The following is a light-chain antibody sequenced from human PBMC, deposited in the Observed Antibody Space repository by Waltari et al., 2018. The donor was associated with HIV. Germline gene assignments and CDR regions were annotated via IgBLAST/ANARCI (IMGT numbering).Light chain of an antibody. CDR1: ALSKQY. CDR3: QSADTSGTRV. V-gene: IGLV3-25*03. J-gene: IGLJ1*01. CDR2: KDT. Sequence: SFELTQPPSVSVSPGQTATITCSGDALSKQYSYWYQQKPGLAPVVVIYKDTERPSGIPERFSGSSSGTTVTLTISGVQAEDEADYYCQSADTSGTRVFASGTKVTVL.